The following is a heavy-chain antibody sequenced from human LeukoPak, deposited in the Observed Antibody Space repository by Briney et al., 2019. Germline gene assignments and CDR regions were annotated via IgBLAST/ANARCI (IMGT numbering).Heavy chain of an antibody. D-gene: IGHD2-8*01. CDR2: ISTNKGNT. J-gene: IGHJ5*02. Sequence: GASVKVSCKASGYIFTSYGISWVRQAPGQGLEWMGWISTNKGNTNYAQRLQGRVTMTTDTSTSTAYMELRSLRSDDTAIYYCVRGIQWRFDPWGQGTLVTVSS. CDR3: VRGIQWRFDP. V-gene: IGHV1-18*01. CDR1: GYIFTSYG.